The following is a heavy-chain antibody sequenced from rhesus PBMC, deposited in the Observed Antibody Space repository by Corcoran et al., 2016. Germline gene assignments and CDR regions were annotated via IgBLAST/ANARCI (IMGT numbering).Heavy chain of an antibody. Sequence: QVQLQESGPGLVKPSETLSLTCAVSGYSISSNYWNWIRQIQGRGLEWIGSIYGSGGSNYLNPSLKSRVTLSVEMSKNQFSLKLSSVTAADTAIYYCARGVLQYLDWLSYYFDYWGQGVLVTVSS. D-gene: IGHD3-3*01. CDR2: IYGSGGSN. V-gene: IGHV4S14*01. CDR3: ARGVLQYLDWLSYYFDY. J-gene: IGHJ4*01. CDR1: GYSISSNY.